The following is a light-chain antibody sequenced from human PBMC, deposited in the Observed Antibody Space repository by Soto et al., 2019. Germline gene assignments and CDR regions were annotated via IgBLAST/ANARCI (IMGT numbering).Light chain of an antibody. V-gene: IGKV3-20*01. Sequence: IVTTHSPATLSLSPGERATLSCRASQSVSSYLAWYQQKPGQAPRLLIYAGSSRATGIPDRFSGSGSGTDFTLTISRLEPEDFAVYYCQQYITSPWTFGQGTKVDI. CDR1: QSVSSY. CDR2: AGS. J-gene: IGKJ1*01. CDR3: QQYITSPWT.